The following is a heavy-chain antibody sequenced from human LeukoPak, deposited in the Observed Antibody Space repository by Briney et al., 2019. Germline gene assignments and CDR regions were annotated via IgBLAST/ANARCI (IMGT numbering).Heavy chain of an antibody. V-gene: IGHV1-2*02. Sequence: ASVKVSCKASGYTFTGYYMHWVRQAPGQGLEWMGWINPNSGGTNYAQKFQGRVTMTRDTSISTAYMELSRLRSDDTAVYYCARVLTAYPSYYSYFDYWGQGTLVTVSS. D-gene: IGHD3-22*01. CDR3: ARVLTAYPSYYSYFDY. CDR2: INPNSGGT. CDR1: GYTFTGYY. J-gene: IGHJ4*02.